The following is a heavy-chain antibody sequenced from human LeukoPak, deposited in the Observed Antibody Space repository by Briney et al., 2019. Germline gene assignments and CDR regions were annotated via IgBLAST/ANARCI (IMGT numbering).Heavy chain of an antibody. D-gene: IGHD3-10*01. CDR3: ARVHGSGSYYNEPYNWFDP. CDR2: IYYSGST. Sequence: SETLSLTCTVSGGSISSGDYYWSWIRQPPGKGLEWIGYIYYSGSTYYNPSLKSRVTISVDTSKNQFSLKLSSVTAAGTAVYYCARVHGSGSYYNEPYNWFDPWGQGTLVTVSS. J-gene: IGHJ5*02. V-gene: IGHV4-30-4*01. CDR1: GGSISSGDYY.